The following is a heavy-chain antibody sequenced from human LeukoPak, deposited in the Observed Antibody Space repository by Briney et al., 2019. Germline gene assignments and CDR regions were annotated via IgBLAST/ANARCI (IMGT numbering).Heavy chain of an antibody. CDR1: GGSISSSSYY. J-gene: IGHJ6*02. CDR2: IYYSGST. D-gene: IGHD2-2*01. CDR3: ARRVPAAIRYYYGMDV. Sequence: SETLSLTRTVSGGSISSSSYYWGWIRQPPGKGLEWIGSIYYSGSTYYNPSLKSRVTISVDTSKNQFSLKLSSVTAADTAVYYCARRVPAAIRYYYGMDVWGQGTTVTVSS. V-gene: IGHV4-39*01.